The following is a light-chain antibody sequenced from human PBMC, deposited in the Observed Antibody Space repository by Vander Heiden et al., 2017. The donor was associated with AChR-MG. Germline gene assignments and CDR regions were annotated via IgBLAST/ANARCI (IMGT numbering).Light chain of an antibody. CDR1: SLRSYY. Sequence: SSALTQDPAVSVAVGQTVRITCQGDSLRSYYASWYQQKPGQAPVLVIYGKNNRPSGIPDRFSGSSSGNTASLTITGAQAEDEADYYCNSRDSSGNVVFGGGTKLTVL. CDR2: GKN. V-gene: IGLV3-19*01. CDR3: NSRDSSGNVV. J-gene: IGLJ2*01.